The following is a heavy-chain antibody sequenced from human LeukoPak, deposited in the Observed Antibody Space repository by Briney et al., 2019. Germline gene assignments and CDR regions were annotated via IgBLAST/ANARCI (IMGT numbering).Heavy chain of an antibody. CDR1: GFTFRSYG. CDR3: AKDQQHIAAAYDAFDI. Sequence: PGGSLRLSCAASGFTFRSYGMHWVRQAPGKGLEWVAVISYDGSNKYYADSVKGRFTISRDNSKNTLYLQMNSLRAEDTAVYYCAKDQQHIAAAYDAFDIWGQGTMVTVSS. V-gene: IGHV3-30*18. D-gene: IGHD6-13*01. CDR2: ISYDGSNK. J-gene: IGHJ3*02.